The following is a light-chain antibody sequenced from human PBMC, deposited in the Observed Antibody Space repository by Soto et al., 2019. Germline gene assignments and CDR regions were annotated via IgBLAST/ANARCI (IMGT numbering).Light chain of an antibody. V-gene: IGKV3-11*01. CDR2: GAS. J-gene: IGKJ5*01. CDR1: QSVSSY. Sequence: EIVLTQSPATLSLSPGERATLSCRASQSVSSYLAWYQQKPGQAPRLLIYGASNRATGIPARFSGSGSGTEFTLTISSIQPEDYAAFYCRQRSNWPPPITFGQGTRLEIK. CDR3: RQRSNWPPPIT.